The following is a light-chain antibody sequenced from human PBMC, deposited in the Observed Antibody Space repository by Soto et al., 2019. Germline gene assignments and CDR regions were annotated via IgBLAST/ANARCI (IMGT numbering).Light chain of an antibody. CDR2: GAS. Sequence: EIVLTQSPDTLASSPAEIATLSCRASQRVSSSYLGWYQRKPGQAPRLLIYGASTRPTVIPAVFSGRGSGTEFTLILSSLQSEDFAVYYCQQYHSWPPTFGQGTKVDIK. CDR1: QRVSSSY. J-gene: IGKJ1*01. V-gene: IGKV3-15*01. CDR3: QQYHSWPPT.